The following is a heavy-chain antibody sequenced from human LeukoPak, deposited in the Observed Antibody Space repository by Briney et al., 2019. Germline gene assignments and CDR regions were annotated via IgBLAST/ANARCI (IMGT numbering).Heavy chain of an antibody. CDR2: IYPGDSDT. CDR3: ARQGSSGYYYDAFDI. Sequence: GESLKISCKGSGYSFTSYWIGWVRQMPGKGLEWMGIIYPGDSDTRYSPSFQGQVTISADKSISTAYLQWSSLKASDTAMYYCARQGSSGYYYDAFDIWGQGTMVTDSS. V-gene: IGHV5-51*01. D-gene: IGHD3-22*01. J-gene: IGHJ3*02. CDR1: GYSFTSYW.